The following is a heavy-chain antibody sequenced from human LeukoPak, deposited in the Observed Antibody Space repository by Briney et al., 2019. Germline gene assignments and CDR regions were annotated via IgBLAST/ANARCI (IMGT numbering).Heavy chain of an antibody. V-gene: IGHV1-69*05. CDR1: GGTFSSYA. CDR2: IIPIFGTA. Sequence: ASVKVSCKASGGTFSSYAISWVRQAPGQGLEWMGGIIPIFGTANYAQKFQGRVTMTRNTSISTAYMELSSLRSEDTAVYYCARALKAFDIWGQGTMVTVSS. J-gene: IGHJ3*02. CDR3: ARALKAFDI.